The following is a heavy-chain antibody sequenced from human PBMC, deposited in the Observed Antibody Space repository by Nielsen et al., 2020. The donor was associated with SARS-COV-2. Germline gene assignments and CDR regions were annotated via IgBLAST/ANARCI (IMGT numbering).Heavy chain of an antibody. D-gene: IGHD3-22*01. CDR3: ARDSSGTYRRVDY. J-gene: IGHJ4*02. CDR1: GYTFTGYY. CDR2: INPSGGYT. V-gene: IGHV1-46*01. Sequence: ASVKVSCKASGYTFTGYYMHWVRQAPGQGLEWMGIINPSGGYTSYAQKFQGRVTMTRDTSTSTVFMELSSLRSDDTAVYYCARDSSGTYRRVDYWGQGTLVTVSS.